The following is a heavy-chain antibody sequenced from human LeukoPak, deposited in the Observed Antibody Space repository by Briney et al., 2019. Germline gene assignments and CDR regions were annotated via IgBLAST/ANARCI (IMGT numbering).Heavy chain of an antibody. J-gene: IGHJ4*02. Sequence: PGGSLRLSCAASGFTFDDYAMHWVRQAPGKGLEWVSGISWNSGSIGYADSVKGRFTISRDNAKNSLYLQMNSLRAEDTALYYCAKARGYYYDSSGLTPLDYWGQGTLVTVSP. CDR2: ISWNSGSI. CDR3: AKARGYYYDSSGLTPLDY. CDR1: GFTFDDYA. D-gene: IGHD3-22*01. V-gene: IGHV3-9*01.